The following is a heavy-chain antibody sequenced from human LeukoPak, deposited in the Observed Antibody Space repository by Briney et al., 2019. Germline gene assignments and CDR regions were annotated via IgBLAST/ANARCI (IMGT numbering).Heavy chain of an antibody. CDR2: IKQDGSEK. CDR1: GFTFSSYW. V-gene: IGHV3-7*03. D-gene: IGHD6-13*01. Sequence: GGSLRLSCAASGFTFSSYWMSWLRQAPGKGLEWVANIKQDGSEKYYVDSVKGRFTISRDNAKNSLYLQMNSLRAEDTAVYYCAREGNIAAAATDYWGQGTLVTVSS. J-gene: IGHJ4*02. CDR3: AREGNIAAAATDY.